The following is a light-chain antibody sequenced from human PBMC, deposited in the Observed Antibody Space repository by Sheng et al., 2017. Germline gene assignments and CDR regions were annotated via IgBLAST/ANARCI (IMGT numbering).Light chain of an antibody. Sequence: SYVLTQPPSVSVAPGQTARITCGGNNIGDKVAHWYQQRPGQAPVLVVYDDTDRPSGIPERFLWLQLWEHGHLTISRVEAGDEADYYCHVWDSSTDHVVFGGGTKLTVL. V-gene: IGLV3-21*02. CDR1: NIGDKV. CDR2: DDT. J-gene: IGLJ2*01. CDR3: HVWDSSTDHVV.